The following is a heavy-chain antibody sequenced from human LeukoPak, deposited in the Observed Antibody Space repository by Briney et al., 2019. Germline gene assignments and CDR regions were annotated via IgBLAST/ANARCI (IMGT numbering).Heavy chain of an antibody. CDR1: GFTFNNYG. J-gene: IGHJ3*02. D-gene: IGHD3-22*01. V-gene: IGHV3-30*03. Sequence: PGGSLRLSCAASGFTFNNYGMHWVRQAPGKGLERVAVISYDGSNEHYAVSVKGRFTISRDNSKNTLYLQMNSLRAEDMAVYYCTYDSSGYYTTGRYAFDIWGQGTTVTVSS. CDR3: TYDSSGYYTTGRYAFDI. CDR2: ISYDGSNE.